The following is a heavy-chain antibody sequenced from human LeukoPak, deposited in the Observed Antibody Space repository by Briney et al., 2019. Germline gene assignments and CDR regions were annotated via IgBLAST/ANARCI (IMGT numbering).Heavy chain of an antibody. J-gene: IGHJ4*02. D-gene: IGHD3-10*01. Sequence: GGSLRLSCAASGFTFSDYYMSWVRQAPGKGLEWVSHISDSGGKTYCADSVKGRFTISRDNSKNTLYLQMDSLRAEDTAIYYCADFGSGSYCFDYWGQGTLVTVSS. V-gene: IGHV3-23*01. CDR2: ISDSGGKT. CDR1: GFTFSDYY. CDR3: ADFGSGSYCFDY.